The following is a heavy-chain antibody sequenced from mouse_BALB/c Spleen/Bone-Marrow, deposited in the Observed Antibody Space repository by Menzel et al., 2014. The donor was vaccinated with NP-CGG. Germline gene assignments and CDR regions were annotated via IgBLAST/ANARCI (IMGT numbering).Heavy chain of an antibody. D-gene: IGHD2-4*01. CDR2: INVNGDTT. J-gene: IGHJ3*01. Sequence: EVQLVESGGGLVQPGGSLKLSCAASGFTFSNYGMSWVRQTPDKRLEMIATINVNGDTTYHPDSVKGRLTISRDNVKNTLYLQMSSLKSEDTAMYYCARGYDYSSWFAYWGQGTLVTVSA. CDR1: GFTFSNYG. V-gene: IGHV5-6-3*01. CDR3: ARGYDYSSWFAY.